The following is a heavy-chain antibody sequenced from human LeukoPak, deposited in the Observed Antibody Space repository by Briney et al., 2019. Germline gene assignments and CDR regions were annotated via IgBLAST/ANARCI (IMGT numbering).Heavy chain of an antibody. J-gene: IGHJ6*03. CDR2: INTNTGNP. D-gene: IGHD3-22*01. CDR1: GYTFTSYA. V-gene: IGHV7-4-1*02. CDR3: ARNRLYDSSGYYYVPLYYYYYYMDV. Sequence: GASVKVSCKASGYTFTSYAMNWVRQAPGQGLEGMGWINTNTGNPTYAQGFTGRFVFSLDTSVSTAYLQISSLQAEDTAVYYCARNRLYDSSGYYYVPLYYYYYYMDVWGKGTTVTVSS.